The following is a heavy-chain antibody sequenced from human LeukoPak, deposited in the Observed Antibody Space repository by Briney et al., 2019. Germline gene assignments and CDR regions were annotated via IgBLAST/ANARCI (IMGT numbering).Heavy chain of an antibody. Sequence: GRSLRLSCAASGFTFSSYGMHWVRQAPGKGLEWVAVISHDGGYKYHADSLKGRFTISKDNSKNTLYLQMNSLRAEDTAVYYCAKWGVYYGMDVWGQGTTVTVSS. CDR2: ISHDGGYK. CDR3: AKWGVYYGMDV. CDR1: GFTFSSYG. D-gene: IGHD3-10*01. J-gene: IGHJ6*02. V-gene: IGHV3-30*18.